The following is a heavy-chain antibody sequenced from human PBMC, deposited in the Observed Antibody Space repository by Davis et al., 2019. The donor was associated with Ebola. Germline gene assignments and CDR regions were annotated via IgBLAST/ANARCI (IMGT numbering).Heavy chain of an antibody. CDR2: MYYSGST. J-gene: IGHJ4*02. CDR1: GGSISSYY. V-gene: IGHV4-59*08. Sequence: SETLSLTCTVSGGSISSYYWSWIRQPPGKGLEWIGYMYYSGSTNYNPSLKSRVTISVDTSKNQFSLKLSSVTAADTAVYYCAALSGSYVGVNYWGQGTLVTVSS. D-gene: IGHD1-26*01. CDR3: AALSGSYVGVNY.